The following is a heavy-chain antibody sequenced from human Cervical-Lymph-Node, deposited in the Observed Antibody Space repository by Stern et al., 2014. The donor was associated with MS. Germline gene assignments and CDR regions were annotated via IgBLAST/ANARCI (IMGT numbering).Heavy chain of an antibody. J-gene: IGHJ4*02. Sequence: DQLVESGGGVVQPGRSLRLSCAASGFTFSSYGMHWVRQAPGKGLEWVAVIWYDGSNKYYADSVKGRFTISRDNSKNTLYLQMNSLRAEDTAVYYCARDKRGLMVSDYWGQGTLVTVSS. CDR3: ARDKRGLMVSDY. D-gene: IGHD1-14*01. CDR2: IWYDGSNK. CDR1: GFTFSSYG. V-gene: IGHV3-33*01.